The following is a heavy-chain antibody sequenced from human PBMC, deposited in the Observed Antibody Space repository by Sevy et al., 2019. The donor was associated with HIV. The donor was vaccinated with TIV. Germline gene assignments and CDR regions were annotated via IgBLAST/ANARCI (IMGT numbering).Heavy chain of an antibody. CDR2: IYTSGST. CDR3: ARDWGYSYGYNWFDP. D-gene: IGHD5-18*01. Sequence: SETLSLTCNVSGGSISSGSYYWSWIRQPAGKGLEWIGRIYTSGSTNYNPSLKSRVTMSVDTSKNQFSLKLSSVTAADTAVYYCARDWGYSYGYNWFDPWGQGTLVTVSS. V-gene: IGHV4-61*02. CDR1: GGSISSGSYY. J-gene: IGHJ5*02.